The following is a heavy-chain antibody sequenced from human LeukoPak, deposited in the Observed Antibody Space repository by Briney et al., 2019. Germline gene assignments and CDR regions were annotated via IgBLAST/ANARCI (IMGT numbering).Heavy chain of an antibody. J-gene: IGHJ6*03. Sequence: SETLSLTCTVSGGSISGYYWTWIRQPPGKGLEWIGQIYYTGSTNYNPSLKSRLTMSVETSKNQFSLKLSSVTAADTAVYYCAKGDYYNMDVWGKGTTVTVSS. CDR2: IYYTGST. CDR1: GGSISGYY. CDR3: AKGDYYNMDV. V-gene: IGHV4-59*12.